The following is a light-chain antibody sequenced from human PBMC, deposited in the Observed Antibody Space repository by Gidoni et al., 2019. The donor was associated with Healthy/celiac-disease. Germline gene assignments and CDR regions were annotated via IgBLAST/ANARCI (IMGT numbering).Light chain of an antibody. J-gene: IGKJ5*01. CDR1: QDISNY. V-gene: IGKV1-33*01. CDR2: DAS. CDR3: QQYDNLLPT. Sequence: DLQMTQSPSSLSASVGDRVPITCQASQDISNYLNWYQQKPGKAPKLLIYDASNLETGVPSRFSGSGSGTYFTFTLRTLPPEYIATYYCQQYDNLLPTFGQGTRLEIK.